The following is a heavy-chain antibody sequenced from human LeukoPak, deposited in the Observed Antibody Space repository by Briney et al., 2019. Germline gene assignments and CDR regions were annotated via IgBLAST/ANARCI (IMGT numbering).Heavy chain of an antibody. J-gene: IGHJ4*02. CDR1: GFTFSTYW. CDR2: INSDGSGR. V-gene: IGHV3-74*01. D-gene: IGHD1-26*01. Sequence: GGSLRLSCAASGFTFSTYWMHWVRHAPGKGLVWVSRINSDGSGRGYADSVKGRFTISRDNAKNTLYLQMNSLRAEDTAVYYCARDPKSGSYPDYWGQGTLVTVSS. CDR3: ARDPKSGSYPDY.